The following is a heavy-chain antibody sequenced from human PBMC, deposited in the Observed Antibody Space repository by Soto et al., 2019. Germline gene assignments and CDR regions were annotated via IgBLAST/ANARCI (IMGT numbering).Heavy chain of an antibody. V-gene: IGHV3-30*18. CDR2: ISFDSGGST. J-gene: IGHJ6*02. Sequence: GGSLRLSCAASGFTFSSHGMHWVRQAPGKGLEWVAVISFDSGGSTYYADAVKGRFTISRDNSKSTLYLQMNSLRAEDTAVYYCGKGRSYYYYYGVDVWGQGTTVTVSS. D-gene: IGHD1-26*01. CDR1: GFTFSSHG. CDR3: GKGRSYYYYYGVDV.